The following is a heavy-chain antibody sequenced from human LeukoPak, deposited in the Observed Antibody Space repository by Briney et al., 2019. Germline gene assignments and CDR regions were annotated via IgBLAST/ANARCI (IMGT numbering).Heavy chain of an antibody. Sequence: GGSLRLSCAASGFTFRNYAMSWVRQAPGKGLEWVSAISGSGDSTYYADSVKGRFTISRDNSKNTLYLQMNSLRVEDTAVYYCAKDRGIISDYWGQGTLVTVSS. D-gene: IGHD3-10*01. V-gene: IGHV3-23*01. CDR1: GFTFRNYA. CDR2: ISGSGDST. J-gene: IGHJ4*02. CDR3: AKDRGIISDY.